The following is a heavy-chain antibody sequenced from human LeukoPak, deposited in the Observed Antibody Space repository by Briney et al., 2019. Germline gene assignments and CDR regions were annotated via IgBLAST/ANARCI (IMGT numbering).Heavy chain of an antibody. Sequence: SETLSLTCAVYGGSFSGYYWSWIRQPPGKGLEWIGEINHSGSTNYNPSLKSRVTISVDTSKNQFSLKLSSVTAADTAVYYCVRGRRGVVVPAARKNWFDPWGQGTLVTVSS. J-gene: IGHJ5*02. CDR3: VRGRRGVVVPAARKNWFDP. CDR2: INHSGST. D-gene: IGHD2-2*01. V-gene: IGHV4-34*01. CDR1: GGSFSGYY.